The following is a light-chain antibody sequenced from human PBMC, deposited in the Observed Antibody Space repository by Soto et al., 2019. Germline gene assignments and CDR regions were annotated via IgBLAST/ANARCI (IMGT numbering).Light chain of an antibody. J-gene: IGKJ2*01. CDR3: QQYESYPYT. Sequence: DIQMTQSPSTLSASVGDRVTISCRASQSIQTWLAWYQQRPGKAPNLLIFDASDLASAVSFRFSGSGSGAEFTLTISSLQADDFATYYCQQYESYPYTVGRVTRLEIK. CDR2: DAS. V-gene: IGKV1-5*01. CDR1: QSIQTW.